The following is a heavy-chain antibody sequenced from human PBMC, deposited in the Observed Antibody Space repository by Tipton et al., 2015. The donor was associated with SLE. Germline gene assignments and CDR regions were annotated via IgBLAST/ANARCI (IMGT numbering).Heavy chain of an antibody. Sequence: TLSLTCTVSGGSISSSSYYGGWIRQPPGQGLEWIGSIYYSGSTYYNLSPKSRVTISVDTSKNQFSLKRGSVTAADTAVYYCASGPHAFDIWGQGTMVTVSS. CDR1: GGSISSSSYY. CDR3: ASGPHAFDI. D-gene: IGHD3/OR15-3a*01. CDR2: IYYSGST. V-gene: IGHV4-39*07. J-gene: IGHJ3*02.